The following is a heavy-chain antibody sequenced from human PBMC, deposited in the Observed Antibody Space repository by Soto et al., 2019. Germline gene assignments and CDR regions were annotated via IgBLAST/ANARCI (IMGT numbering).Heavy chain of an antibody. CDR1: GYTFTSYG. V-gene: IGHV1-18*01. D-gene: IGHD2-8*01. CDR3: VRDILTASVCTTAWLAYYYYYGMDV. Sequence: GASVKVSCKASGYTFTSYGISWVRQAPGQGLEWMGWISAYNGNTNYAQKLQGRVTMPTDTSTSTAYMELRSLRSDDTAVYYCVRDILTASVCTTAWLAYYYYYGMDVWGQGTTVTVS. J-gene: IGHJ6*02. CDR2: ISAYNGNT.